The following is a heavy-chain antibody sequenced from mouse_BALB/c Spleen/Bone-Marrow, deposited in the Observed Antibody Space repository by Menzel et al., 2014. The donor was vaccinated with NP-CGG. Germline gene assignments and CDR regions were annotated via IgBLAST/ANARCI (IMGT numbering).Heavy chain of an antibody. CDR3: TRRGFDF. V-gene: IGHV14-3*02. CDR2: IDPENGNI. CDR1: GFNIKDTY. Sequence: LKQSGAELVKPGASVKLSCTASGFNIKDTYIHWVKRRPEQGLEWIGRIDPENGNIKYDPKFQVKATITADTSSNTAYLQLSSLTSEDTAVYYCTRRGFDFWGQGTTLTVSS. J-gene: IGHJ2*01.